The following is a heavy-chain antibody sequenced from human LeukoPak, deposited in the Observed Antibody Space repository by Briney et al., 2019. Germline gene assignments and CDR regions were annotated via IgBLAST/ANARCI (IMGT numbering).Heavy chain of an antibody. V-gene: IGHV4-59*01. J-gene: IGHJ3*02. CDR1: GGSISSYL. CDR3: ARVLDLSKRGLDAFDI. CDR2: VYYSGST. Sequence: SETLSLTCTVSGGSISSYLWSWIRQPPGKGLEWIGYVYYSGSTNYNPSLKSRVTISVDTSKKQFSLKLSSATAADTAVYYCARVLDLSKRGLDAFDIWGQGTMVTVSS. D-gene: IGHD3-16*01.